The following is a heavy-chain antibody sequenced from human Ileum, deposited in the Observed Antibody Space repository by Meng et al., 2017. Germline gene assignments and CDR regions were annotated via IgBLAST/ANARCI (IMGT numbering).Heavy chain of an antibody. CDR3: THMAYTTAWTNAFDF. J-gene: IGHJ3*01. D-gene: IGHD2-2*02. CDR2: IYGNDGQ. V-gene: IGHV2-5*01. CDR1: GFSLTTGVT. Sequence: SGPTLVKPTQTLTLTCTFSGFSLTTGVTVGWIRQPPGKALEWLAIIYGNDGQRYTPSLKSRLTITKDTSKNQVVLTMTDVDPVDTATYYCTHMAYTTAWTNAFDFWGPGTLVTVSS.